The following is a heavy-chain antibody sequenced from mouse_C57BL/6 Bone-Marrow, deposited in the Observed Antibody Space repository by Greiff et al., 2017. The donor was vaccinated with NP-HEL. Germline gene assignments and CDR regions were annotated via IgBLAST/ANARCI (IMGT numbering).Heavy chain of an antibody. Sequence: VQLQQPGAELVKPGASVKLSCKASAYTFTSYWMHWVKQRPGRGLEWMGRIDPNSGGTKYNERFKSKATLTVDKPSSTAYMQLSSLTSEDSAVYYCARRGLWSYYYAMDYWGQGTSVTVSS. V-gene: IGHV1-72*01. CDR3: ARRGLWSYYYAMDY. J-gene: IGHJ4*01. CDR2: IDPNSGGT. CDR1: AYTFTSYW. D-gene: IGHD1-1*02.